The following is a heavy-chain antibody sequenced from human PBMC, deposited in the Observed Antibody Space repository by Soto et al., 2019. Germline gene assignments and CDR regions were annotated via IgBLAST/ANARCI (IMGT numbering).Heavy chain of an antibody. D-gene: IGHD2-8*01. CDR3: AKNGQPPYYYYGMDV. Sequence: ASVKVYCKAPGYTSRRYGISWVRQAPGQGLEWMGWISGYNGDTKYAQKVQGRVTMTIDTSTYTAYMELRSLTSDDTAIYYCAKNGQPPYYYYGMDVWG. J-gene: IGHJ6*02. CDR2: ISGYNGDT. V-gene: IGHV1-18*01. CDR1: GYTSRRYG.